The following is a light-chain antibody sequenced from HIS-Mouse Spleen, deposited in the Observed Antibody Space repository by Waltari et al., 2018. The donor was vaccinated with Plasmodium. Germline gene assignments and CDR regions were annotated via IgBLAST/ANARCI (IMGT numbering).Light chain of an antibody. CDR3: MIWHSSAWV. J-gene: IGLJ3*02. CDR2: YKSDADK. V-gene: IGLV5-45*02. Sequence: QAVLTQPSSLSASPGASASLTCPFPSGINVGPYRISLYQQKPGSPPQYLLRYKSDADKQQGSGVPSRFSGSKDASANAGILLISGLQSEDEADYYCMIWHSSAWVFGGGTKLTVL. CDR1: SGINVGPYR.